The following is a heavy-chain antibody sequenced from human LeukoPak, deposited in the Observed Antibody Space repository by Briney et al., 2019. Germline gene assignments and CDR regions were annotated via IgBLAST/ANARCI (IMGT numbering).Heavy chain of an antibody. J-gene: IGHJ4*02. CDR2: ISGSGATT. Sequence: GVSLRLSCAASGFTFSSCAMTWVRQAPGKGLEGVSSISGSGATTYYADSVKGRLTISRDNSNNTVYLQMNSLRAEDTAVYYCAKDQSRVGASDPFDYWGQGMQVGVSS. CDR1: GFTFSSCA. D-gene: IGHD1-26*01. V-gene: IGHV3-23*01. CDR3: AKDQSRVGASDPFDY.